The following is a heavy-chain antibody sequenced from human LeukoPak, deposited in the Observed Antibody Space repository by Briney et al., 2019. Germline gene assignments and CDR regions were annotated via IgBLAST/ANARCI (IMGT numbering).Heavy chain of an antibody. J-gene: IGHJ4*02. D-gene: IGHD2-15*01. Sequence: GGSLRLSCAASGFTFSSYWMSWVRQAPGKGLEWVANIKQDGSEKYYVDSMKGRFTISRDNAKNSLFLQMNSLRAEDTAVYYCAREVVVVRAAYFDHWGQGTLVTVSS. CDR3: AREVVVVRAAYFDH. CDR2: IKQDGSEK. CDR1: GFTFSSYW. V-gene: IGHV3-7*04.